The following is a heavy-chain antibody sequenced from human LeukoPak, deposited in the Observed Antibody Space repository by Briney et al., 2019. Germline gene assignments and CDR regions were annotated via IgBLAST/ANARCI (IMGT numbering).Heavy chain of an antibody. V-gene: IGHV3-66*01. CDR1: GFIVSANF. J-gene: IGHJ3*02. Sequence: GGSLRLSCEASGFIVSANFMNWVRQAPGKGLEWVSVMYSVGTTYYADSVKGRFTVSRDNAKNSLYLQMNSLRAEDTAVYYCAREAPDSSSGEPGGAFDIWGQGTMVTVSS. CDR3: AREAPDSSSGEPGGAFDI. D-gene: IGHD6-13*01. CDR2: MYSVGTT.